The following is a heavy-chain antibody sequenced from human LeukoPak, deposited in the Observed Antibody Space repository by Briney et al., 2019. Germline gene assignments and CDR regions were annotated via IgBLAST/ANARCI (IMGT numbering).Heavy chain of an antibody. D-gene: IGHD1-20*01. CDR3: AKDLGYNWNYFDY. CDR1: GFTVSSNY. CDR2: IYSGGST. V-gene: IGHV3-53*01. Sequence: PGGSLRLSCAASGFTVSSNYMSWVRQAPGKGLEWVSVIYSGGSTYYADSVKGRFTISRDNSKNTLYMQMNSLRAEDTAVYYCAKDLGYNWNYFDYWGQGTLVTVSS. J-gene: IGHJ4*02.